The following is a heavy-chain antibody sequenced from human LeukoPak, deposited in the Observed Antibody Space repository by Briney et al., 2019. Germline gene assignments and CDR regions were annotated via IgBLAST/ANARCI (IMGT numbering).Heavy chain of an antibody. CDR2: ISPDGRTI. CDR3: ETAGQYRFDY. D-gene: IGHD5-18*01. Sequence: PGGSLRLSCTASGFTFSNSWMHWVRQAPGKGLVWVSRISPDGRTINYADSVKGRFTISRDNAKNTLYLQMNSLGAEDTPVYYCETAGQYRFDYWGQGTLLTVSS. V-gene: IGHV3-74*01. CDR1: GFTFSNSW. J-gene: IGHJ4*02.